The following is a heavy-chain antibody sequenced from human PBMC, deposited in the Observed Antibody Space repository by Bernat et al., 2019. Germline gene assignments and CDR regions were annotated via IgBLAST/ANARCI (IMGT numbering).Heavy chain of an antibody. CDR2: IDWDDDK. J-gene: IGHJ4*02. V-gene: IGHV2-70*04. CDR3: ARSGAPGRALDY. D-gene: IGHD1-26*01. Sequence: QVTLKESGPALVKPTQTLTLTCTFSGFPLSTSGMRVSWIRQPPGKALEWLARIDWDDDKFYSTSLKTRLTISKDTSKNQVVLTMTNMDPVDTATYYCARSGAPGRALDYWGQGTLVTVSS. CDR1: GFPLSTSGMR.